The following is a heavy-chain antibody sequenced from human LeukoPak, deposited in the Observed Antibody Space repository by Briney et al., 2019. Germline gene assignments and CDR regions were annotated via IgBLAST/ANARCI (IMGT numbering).Heavy chain of an antibody. J-gene: IGHJ6*02. V-gene: IGHV1-69*04. CDR1: GGTFSSYA. Sequence: SVKVSCKASGGTFSSYAISWVRQAPGQGLEWMGRIIPIFGIANYAQKFQGRVTITADKSTSTAYMELSSLRSEHPAVYYCASGGSMVRGVSYYYYGMDVWGQGTTVTVSS. CDR2: IIPIFGIA. CDR3: ASGGSMVRGVSYYYYGMDV. D-gene: IGHD3-10*01.